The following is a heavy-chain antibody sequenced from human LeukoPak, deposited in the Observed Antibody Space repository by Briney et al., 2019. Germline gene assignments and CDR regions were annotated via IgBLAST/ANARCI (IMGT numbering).Heavy chain of an antibody. J-gene: IGHJ3*02. CDR3: ARDMYYNPVRFDI. V-gene: IGHV4-61*02. CDR1: GGPISSGSYY. Sequence: SETLSLTCTVSGGPISSGSYYWRWIRQPAGKGLEWIGRISTSGTSNYNPSLNSRVTISLDTSKNQFSLRLSSVTAADTAVYYCARDMYYNPVRFDIWGQGAMVTVSS. CDR2: ISTSGTS. D-gene: IGHD3-10*01.